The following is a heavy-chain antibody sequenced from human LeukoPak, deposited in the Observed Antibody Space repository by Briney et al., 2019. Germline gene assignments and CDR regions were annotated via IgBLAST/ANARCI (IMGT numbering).Heavy chain of an antibody. V-gene: IGHV4-59*11. CDR1: GGSISSHY. CDR2: ISYIGST. CDR3: ARDPTTVTKGLDI. Sequence: SETLSLTCAVSGGSISSHYWTWIRQPPGKGLEWIGYISYIGSTNYNPSLKSRVTISVDTSKNQFSLKLSSVTAADAAVYFCARDPTTVTKGLDIWGQGTMVTVSS. D-gene: IGHD4-17*01. J-gene: IGHJ3*02.